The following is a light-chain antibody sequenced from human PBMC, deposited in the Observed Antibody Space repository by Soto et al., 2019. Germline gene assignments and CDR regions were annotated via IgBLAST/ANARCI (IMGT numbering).Light chain of an antibody. V-gene: IGLV1-51*01. Sequence: QSVLTQPPSVSAAPGQKVTISCSGNTSNDYVSWYQQLPGTAPKLLIYDNYRRPSGIPDRFSGSNSGTSATLGITGLQTGDEADYYCGAWDKSLTNMVFGGGTKLTVL. CDR3: GAWDKSLTNMV. J-gene: IGLJ2*01. CDR1: TSNDY. CDR2: DNY.